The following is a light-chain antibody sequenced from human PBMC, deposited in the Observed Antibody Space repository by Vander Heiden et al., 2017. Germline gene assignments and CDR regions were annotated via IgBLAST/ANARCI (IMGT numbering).Light chain of an antibody. CDR3: QAWDSSTGV. CDR2: QDN. CDR1: KLGNKY. Sequence: SYELTKPPPVSVSPGQTASITCSGDKLGNKYACWYQHKPGQSPVLVIYQDNKRPSGIPERVSGSNSGNTATLTISGTQAMDEADYYCQAWDSSTGVFGGGTKLTVL. V-gene: IGLV3-1*01. J-gene: IGLJ2*01.